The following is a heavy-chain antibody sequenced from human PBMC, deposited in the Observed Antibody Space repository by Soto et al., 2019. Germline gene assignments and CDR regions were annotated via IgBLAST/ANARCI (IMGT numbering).Heavy chain of an antibody. Sequence: EVQLVESGGGLVQPGGSLRLSCAASGFTLSSYWRSWVRQAPGKGLEWVANIKQDGSEKYYVDSVKGRFTISRDNAKNSLYLQMNSLRAEDTAVNYCARAGRISIFSTGYPLNAFDIWGQGTMVTVSS. CDR2: IKQDGSEK. J-gene: IGHJ3*02. D-gene: IGHD3-9*01. CDR3: ARAGRISIFSTGYPLNAFDI. V-gene: IGHV3-7*01. CDR1: GFTLSSYW.